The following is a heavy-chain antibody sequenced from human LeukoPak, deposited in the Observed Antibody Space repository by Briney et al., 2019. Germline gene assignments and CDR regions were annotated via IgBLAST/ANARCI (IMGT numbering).Heavy chain of an antibody. CDR1: GFTFSNYA. Sequence: GSLRLSCAASGFTFSNYAMSWVRQAPGKGLEWVSSISVSGGSTYYADPVKGRFTISRDNSKNTLYLQMNSLRAEDAAVYYCARADYGDYVEYWGQGTLVTVSS. CDR3: ARADYGDYVEY. CDR2: ISVSGGST. J-gene: IGHJ4*02. D-gene: IGHD4-17*01. V-gene: IGHV3-23*01.